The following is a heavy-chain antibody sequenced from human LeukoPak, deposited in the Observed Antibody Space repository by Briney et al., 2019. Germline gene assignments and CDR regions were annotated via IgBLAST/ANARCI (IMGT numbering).Heavy chain of an antibody. Sequence: SETLSLTCTVSGGSISSGGYYWSWIRQPPGKGLEWIRYIYYSGSTNYNPSLKSRVTISVDTSKNQFSLKLSSVTAADTAVYYCAREGEQIDYWGQGTLVTVSS. J-gene: IGHJ4*02. CDR3: AREGEQIDY. CDR1: GGSISSGGYY. D-gene: IGHD3-16*01. V-gene: IGHV4-61*08. CDR2: IYYSGST.